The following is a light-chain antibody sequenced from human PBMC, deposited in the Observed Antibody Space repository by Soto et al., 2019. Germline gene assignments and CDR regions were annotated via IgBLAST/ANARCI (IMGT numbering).Light chain of an antibody. CDR2: IND. CDR3: AIWDLTLSAWV. CDR1: TSNIGSNT. Sequence: QSVLTQPPSSSGTPGQRVTISCSGTTSNIGSNTVSWYHHLPGTAPKLLIYINDQRPSGVPDRFSGSKSGTSAALAISGLQSEDEADYYCAIWDLTLSAWVFGGGTKVTVL. J-gene: IGLJ3*02. V-gene: IGLV1-44*01.